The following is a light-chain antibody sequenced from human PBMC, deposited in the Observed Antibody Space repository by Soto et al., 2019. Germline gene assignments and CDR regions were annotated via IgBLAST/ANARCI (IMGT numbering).Light chain of an antibody. Sequence: EIVLTQSPGTLSLSPGERATLAFSASQSVSSSYLAWWQQKPGQAPRLLINGATSKATGIPDRFSGSGSGKDFTLTISKLEAEDFAVYFCQQYGSSPTTFGQGTKVDI. CDR3: QQYGSSPTT. CDR2: GAT. V-gene: IGKV3-20*01. J-gene: IGKJ1*01. CDR1: QSVSSSY.